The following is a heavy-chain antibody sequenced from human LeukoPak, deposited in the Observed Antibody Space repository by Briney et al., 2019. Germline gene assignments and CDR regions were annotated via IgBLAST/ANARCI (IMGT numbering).Heavy chain of an antibody. CDR2: INYSGNT. D-gene: IGHD2-2*01. V-gene: IGHV4-34*01. Sequence: PSETQSHTCAVYGGSFSGYYWSWIRQPPGKGLEWIGEINYSGNTNYNPSLKSRVTKSVDTSKNQFSLKLSSVTAADTAVYYCARGAGYQLLVGQTFFDYSGQGTLGTASS. J-gene: IGHJ4*02. CDR3: ARGAGYQLLVGQTFFDY. CDR1: GGSFSGYY.